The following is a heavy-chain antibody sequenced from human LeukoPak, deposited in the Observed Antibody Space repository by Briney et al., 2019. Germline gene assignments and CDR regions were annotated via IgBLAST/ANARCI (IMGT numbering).Heavy chain of an antibody. Sequence: GGSLRLSCEGFGLTFSRDWKSWVRQAPGKGLEWVANIKQDGSEKYYVDSVKGRFTISRDNAKNSLYLQMNSLRAEDTAVYYCARTYSSGWFFDYWGQGTLVTVSS. V-gene: IGHV3-7*01. J-gene: IGHJ4*02. CDR1: GLTFSRDW. CDR3: ARTYSSGWFFDY. CDR2: IKQDGSEK. D-gene: IGHD6-19*01.